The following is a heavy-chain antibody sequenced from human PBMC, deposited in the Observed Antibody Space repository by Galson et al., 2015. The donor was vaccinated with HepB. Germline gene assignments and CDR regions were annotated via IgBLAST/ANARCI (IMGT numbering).Heavy chain of an antibody. CDR2: IIPIFGTA. Sequence: SVKVSCKASGGTFSSYAISWVRQAPGQGLEWMGGIIPIFGTANYAQKFQGRVTITADESTSTAYMELSSLRSEDTAVYYCARGPPVRGVIVSYFDYWGQGTLVTVSS. CDR3: ARGPPVRGVIVSYFDY. V-gene: IGHV1-69*13. J-gene: IGHJ4*02. CDR1: GGTFSSYA. D-gene: IGHD3-10*01.